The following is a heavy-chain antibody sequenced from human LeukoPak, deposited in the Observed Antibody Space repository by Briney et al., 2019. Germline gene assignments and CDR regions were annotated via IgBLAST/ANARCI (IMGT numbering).Heavy chain of an antibody. Sequence: ASVKVSCKASGYTFTTYDISWVRQAPGQGLEWMGWISADNGNTNYEQKFPGRLTMTRDTSTSTVYMELSSLRSEDTAVYYCARDSGNYHYDMDVWGQGTTVIVSS. CDR2: ISADNGNT. D-gene: IGHD3-10*01. J-gene: IGHJ6*02. CDR3: ARDSGNYHYDMDV. V-gene: IGHV1-18*01. CDR1: GYTFTTYD.